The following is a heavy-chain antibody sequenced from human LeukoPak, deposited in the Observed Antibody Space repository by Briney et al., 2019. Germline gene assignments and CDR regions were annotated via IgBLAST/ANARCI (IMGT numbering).Heavy chain of an antibody. CDR3: ASLWFGELQSGFDY. J-gene: IGHJ4*02. V-gene: IGHV4-39*01. Sequence: SETLSLTCTVSGGSISSSSYYWGWIRQPPGKGLEWIGSIYYSGSTYYNLSLKSRVTISVDTSKNQFSLKLSSVTAADTAVYYCASLWFGELQSGFDYWGQGTLVTVSS. CDR1: GGSISSSSYY. D-gene: IGHD3-10*01. CDR2: IYYSGST.